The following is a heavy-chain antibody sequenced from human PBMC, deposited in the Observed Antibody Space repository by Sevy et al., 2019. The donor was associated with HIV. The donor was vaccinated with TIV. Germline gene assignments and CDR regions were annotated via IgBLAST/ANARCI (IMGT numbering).Heavy chain of an antibody. J-gene: IGHJ5*02. V-gene: IGHV1-18*01. CDR1: GYSFTTYA. D-gene: IGHD3-16*01. Sequence: ASVKVSCKASGYSFTTYAITWVRQAPGQGLEWMGWISPFHGNTNYAQKLQGRVSMTTDTSTSTAYMELPSLRSDDTAVFYCARVFGGRLYNGRFDPWGQGTLVTVSS. CDR3: ARVFGGRLYNGRFDP. CDR2: ISPFHGNT.